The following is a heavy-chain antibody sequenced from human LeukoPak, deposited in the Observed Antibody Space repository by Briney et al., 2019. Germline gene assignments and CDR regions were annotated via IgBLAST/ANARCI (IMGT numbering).Heavy chain of an antibody. J-gene: IGHJ4*02. V-gene: IGHV4-59*12. Sequence: PSETLSLTCTVSGGSISIYYWSWIRQPAGKGLEWIGYIYYSGSTNYNPSLKSRVTMSVDTSKNQFSLKLSSVTAADTAVYYCARKRYDILTGYPGYFDYWGQGTLVTVSS. D-gene: IGHD3-9*01. CDR3: ARKRYDILTGYPGYFDY. CDR2: IYYSGST. CDR1: GGSISIYY.